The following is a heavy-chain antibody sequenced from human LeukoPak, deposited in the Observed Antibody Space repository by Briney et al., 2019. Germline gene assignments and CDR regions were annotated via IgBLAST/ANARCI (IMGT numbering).Heavy chain of an antibody. V-gene: IGHV3-33*01. J-gene: IGHJ4*02. CDR1: GFSFDTHG. CDR2: IWYDGSKK. D-gene: IGHD3-16*01. CDR3: ARDVFPDSSGGSFDF. Sequence: PGGSLRLSCAASGFSFDTHGMHWVRQAPGKGLEWVAVIWYDGSKKYYADSVKGRFIISRDNSKKSLFLQMNSLRAEDTALYYCARDVFPDSSGGSFDFWGQGTLVTVSS.